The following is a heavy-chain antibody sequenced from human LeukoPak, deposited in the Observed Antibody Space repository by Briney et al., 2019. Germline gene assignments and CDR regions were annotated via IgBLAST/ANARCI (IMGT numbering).Heavy chain of an antibody. J-gene: IGHJ6*03. Sequence: SQTLSLTCTVSGGSISSGSYYWSWIRQPAGKGLEWIGRIYTSGSTNYNPSLKSRVTTSVDTSKNQFSLKLSSVTAADTAVYYCARGLSLGYYYYYMDVWGKGTTVTVSS. CDR2: IYTSGST. CDR3: ARGLSLGYYYYYMDV. D-gene: IGHD3-3*02. V-gene: IGHV4-61*02. CDR1: GGSISSGSYY.